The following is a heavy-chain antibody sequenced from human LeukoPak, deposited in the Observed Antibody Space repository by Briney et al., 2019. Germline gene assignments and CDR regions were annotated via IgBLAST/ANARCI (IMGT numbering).Heavy chain of an antibody. CDR1: GYSLTTYY. V-gene: IGHV1-24*01. CDR2: FDPEDGET. CDR3: ATVRAPDILTGLADYGMDV. D-gene: IGHD3-9*01. Sequence: PLASVKVSCKASGYSLTTYYMHWVRQAPGKGLEWMGGFDPEDGETIYAQKFQGRVTMTEDTSTDTAYMELSSLRSEDTAVYYCATVRAPDILTGLADYGMDVWGQGTTVTVSS. J-gene: IGHJ6*02.